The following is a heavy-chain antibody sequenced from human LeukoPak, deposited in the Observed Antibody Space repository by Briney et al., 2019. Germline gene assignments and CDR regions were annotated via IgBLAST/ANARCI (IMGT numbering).Heavy chain of an antibody. CDR3: AREGVFQAFDR. J-gene: IGHJ3*02. CDR2: VNPTNTGT. Sequence: ASVKVSCKASGYPFTTHYMHWVRQAPGQGLEWMGIVNPTNTGTTYAQTFQGRLTMTADPSTGTVYLVLDSLRSEDTAVYYCAREGVFQAFDRWGHGTMVTVSS. V-gene: IGHV1-46*01. CDR1: GYPFTTHY.